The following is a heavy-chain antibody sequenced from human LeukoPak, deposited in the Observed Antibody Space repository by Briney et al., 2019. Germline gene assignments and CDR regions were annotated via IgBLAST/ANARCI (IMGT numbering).Heavy chain of an antibody. CDR3: ARVVQYSSGLDY. Sequence: GGSLRLSCAASGFTFSSCSMNWVRQAPGQGLEWVSSISSSSSYIYYADSVKGRFTISRDNAKNSLYLQMNSLSAEDTAVYYCARVVQYSSGLDYWGQGTLVTVSS. V-gene: IGHV3-21*01. J-gene: IGHJ4*02. CDR2: ISSSSSYI. CDR1: GFTFSSCS. D-gene: IGHD3-22*01.